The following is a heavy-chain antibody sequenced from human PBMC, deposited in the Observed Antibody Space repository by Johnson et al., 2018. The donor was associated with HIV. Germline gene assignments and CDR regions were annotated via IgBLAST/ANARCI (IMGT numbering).Heavy chain of an antibody. CDR1: GFTVSSNY. D-gene: IGHD6-13*01. J-gene: IGHJ3*01. CDR3: AKGGEVWYGAFDF. Sequence: MLLVESGGGLVQPGGSLRLSCAASGFTVSSNYMSWVRQAPGKGLEWVSVIYSGGSNFYEDSVKGKFTISRDNSKNTLYLQMNNLRAEDTAVYYCAKGGEVWYGAFDFWGQGTMAIVSS. V-gene: IGHV3-66*01. CDR2: IYSGGSN.